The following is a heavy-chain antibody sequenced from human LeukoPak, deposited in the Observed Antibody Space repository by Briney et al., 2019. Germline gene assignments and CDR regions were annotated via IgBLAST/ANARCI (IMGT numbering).Heavy chain of an antibody. CDR1: GISFSSHG. J-gene: IGHJ4*02. D-gene: IGHD3-22*01. V-gene: IGHV3-33*01. CDR2: IWYDGSNI. Sequence: GTSLRLSCAASGISFSSHGMHWVRQAAGKGLEWVAVIWYDGSNIYYADSVKGRFTISRDNPKNTLYLQMNSLRAEDTALYYCARARNDYDSNGFSFLDYWGQGTLVTVSS. CDR3: ARARNDYDSNGFSFLDY.